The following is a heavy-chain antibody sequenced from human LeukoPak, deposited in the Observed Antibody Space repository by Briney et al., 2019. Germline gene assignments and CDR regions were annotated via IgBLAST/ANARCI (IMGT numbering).Heavy chain of an antibody. V-gene: IGHV4-59*08. Sequence: SETLSLTCTVSGGSISSYYWSWIRQPPGKGLEWIGYIYYTGTTNYNPSLKSRVTISVDTSKNQFSLKLSSVTAADTAVYYCARVKYYDFWSGPSSYYYYMDVWGKGTTVTVSS. CDR1: GGSISSYY. CDR3: ARVKYYDFWSGPSSYYYYMDV. D-gene: IGHD3-3*01. CDR2: IYYTGTT. J-gene: IGHJ6*03.